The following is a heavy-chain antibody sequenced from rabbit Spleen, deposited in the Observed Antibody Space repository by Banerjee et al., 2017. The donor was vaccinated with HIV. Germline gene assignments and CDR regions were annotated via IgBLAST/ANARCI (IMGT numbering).Heavy chain of an antibody. Sequence: QSLEESGGDLVKPGASLTLTCTASGVSFSSSSYMCWVRQAPGKGLEWISCIAGSSSGFTYSATWATGRFTCSKTSSTTVTLQMTSLTAADTATYFCARDLDGIIGWNFGLWGPGTLVTVS. J-gene: IGHJ4*01. CDR2: IAGSSSGFT. V-gene: IGHV1S40*01. CDR1: GVSFSSSSY. CDR3: ARDLDGIIGWNFGL. D-gene: IGHD1-1*01.